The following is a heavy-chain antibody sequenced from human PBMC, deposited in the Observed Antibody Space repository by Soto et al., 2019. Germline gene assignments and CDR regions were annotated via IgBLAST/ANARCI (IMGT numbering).Heavy chain of an antibody. J-gene: IGHJ4*02. CDR2: INRSGST. CDR3: ARGPSVGAFFDF. V-gene: IGHV4-34*01. CDR1: GGSFNVYY. Sequence: QVQLQQWGAGLLKPSETLALTCAVYGGSFNVYYWTWMRPPPGKGLEWIGEINRSGSTNYNPSLKSRVTISIDTSKIQFSLTLSSVTAADTAIYYCARGPSVGAFFDFWGQGSQVTVSP. D-gene: IGHD1-26*01.